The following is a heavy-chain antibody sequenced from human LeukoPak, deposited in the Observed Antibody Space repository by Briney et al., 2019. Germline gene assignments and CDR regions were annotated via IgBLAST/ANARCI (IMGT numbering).Heavy chain of an antibody. Sequence: PSETLSLTCTVSGGSISSSSYYWGWIRQPPGKGLEWIGSIYYSGSTYYNPSLKSRVTISVDTSKNQFSLKLSSVTAADTAVYYCARCYYGSGSYFLGGVPENNWFDPWGQGTLVTVSS. V-gene: IGHV4-39*07. CDR1: GGSISSSSYY. CDR3: ARCYYGSGSYFLGGVPENNWFDP. J-gene: IGHJ5*02. D-gene: IGHD3-10*01. CDR2: IYYSGST.